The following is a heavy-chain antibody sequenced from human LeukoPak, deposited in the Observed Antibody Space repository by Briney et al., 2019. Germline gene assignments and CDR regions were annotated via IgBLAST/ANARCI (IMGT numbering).Heavy chain of an antibody. V-gene: IGHV4-59*12. CDR1: GGSISSYY. CDR2: IYYNGGT. J-gene: IGHJ4*02. CDR3: ARRDSSGYYSYVFDY. Sequence: PSETLSPTCTVSGGSISSYYWSWIRQPPGKGLEWIGYIYYNGGTNYNPSLRSRVTISVDTSKNHFSLRLSSVTAADTAVYYCARRDSSGYYSYVFDYWGQGTLVTVSS. D-gene: IGHD3-22*01.